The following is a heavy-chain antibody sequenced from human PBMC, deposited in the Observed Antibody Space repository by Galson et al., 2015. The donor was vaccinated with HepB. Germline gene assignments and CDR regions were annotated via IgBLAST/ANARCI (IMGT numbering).Heavy chain of an antibody. D-gene: IGHD3-22*01. V-gene: IGHV3-21*01. CDR1: GFTFSSYS. CDR2: ISSSSSYI. J-gene: IGHJ6*03. Sequence: SLRLSCAASGFTFSSYSMNWVRQAPGKGLEWVSSISSSSSYIYYADSVKGRFTISRDNAKNSLYLQMNSLRAEDTAVYYCARENPEVSGYYNYYYYYYMDVWGKGTTVTVSS. CDR3: ARENPEVSGYYNYYYYYYMDV.